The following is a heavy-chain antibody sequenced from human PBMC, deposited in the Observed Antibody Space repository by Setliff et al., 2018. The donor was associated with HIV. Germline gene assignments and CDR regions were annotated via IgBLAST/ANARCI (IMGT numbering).Heavy chain of an antibody. Sequence: ASVKVSCKVSGYTLTELSMHWVRQAPGQGLEWMGVIHPSGGSTSYAQNFQDRVTMTRDTSTSTVYMELSSLRSEDTAVYYCAGVRYCSGGSCYGGDYWFDPWGQGTLVTVSS. J-gene: IGHJ5*02. CDR3: AGVRYCSGGSCYGGDYWFDP. CDR1: GYTLTELS. V-gene: IGHV1-46*01. D-gene: IGHD2-15*01. CDR2: IHPSGGST.